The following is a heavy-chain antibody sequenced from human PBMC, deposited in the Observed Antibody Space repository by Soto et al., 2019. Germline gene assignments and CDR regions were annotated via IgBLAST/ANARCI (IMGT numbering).Heavy chain of an antibody. CDR1: GGSISRGGYY. CDR2: IYYSGST. CDR3: ARSVFP. Sequence: SETLSLTCTISGGSISRGGYYWTWIRQHPGKGLEWIGYIYYSGSTYYNPSLKSRLTISLDTSKNQFSLKLSSVTAADTAVYYCARSVFPWGQGTLVTVSS. J-gene: IGHJ5*02. V-gene: IGHV4-31*03.